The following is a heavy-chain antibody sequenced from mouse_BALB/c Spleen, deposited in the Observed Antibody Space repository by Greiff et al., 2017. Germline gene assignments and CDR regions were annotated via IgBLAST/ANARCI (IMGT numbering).Heavy chain of an antibody. V-gene: IGHV1-31*01. J-gene: IGHJ1*01. CDR2: INPYNGAT. CDR1: GYSFTGYY. Sequence: VQLQQSGPELVKPGASVKISCKASGYSFTGYYMHWVKQSHVKSLEWIGRINPYNGATSYNQNFKDKASLTVDKSSSTAYMELHSLTSEDSAVYYCARPGYGYFDVWGAGTTVTVSS. CDR3: ARPGYGYFDV.